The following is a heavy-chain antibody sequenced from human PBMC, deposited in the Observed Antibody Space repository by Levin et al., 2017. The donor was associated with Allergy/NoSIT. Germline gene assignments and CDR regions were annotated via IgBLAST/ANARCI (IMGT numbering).Heavy chain of an antibody. CDR3: ARENPGYSSSWYGDGLIC. CDR1: GFTFSSYA. Sequence: GESLKISCAASGFTFSSYAMHWVRQAPGKGLEWVAVISYDGSNKYYADSVKGRFTISRDNSKNTLYLQMNSLRAEDTAVYYCARENPGYSSSWYGDGLICWGQGTMVTVSS. J-gene: IGHJ3*01. D-gene: IGHD6-13*01. V-gene: IGHV3-30-3*01. CDR2: ISYDGSNK.